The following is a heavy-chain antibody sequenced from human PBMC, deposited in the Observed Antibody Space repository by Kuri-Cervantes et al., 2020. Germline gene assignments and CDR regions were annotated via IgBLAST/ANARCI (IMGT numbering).Heavy chain of an antibody. V-gene: IGHV3-21*01. CDR1: GFTFSSYS. Sequence: GGSLRLSCAASGFTFSSYSMNWVRQAPGKGLEWVSSISSSSSYIYYADSVKGRFTISRDNAKNSLYLQMSSLRAEDTAVYYCARDLPQAFMKWLRVSGPDAFDIWGQGTMVTVSS. CDR3: ARDLPQAFMKWLRVSGPDAFDI. D-gene: IGHD5-12*01. CDR2: ISSSSSYI. J-gene: IGHJ3*02.